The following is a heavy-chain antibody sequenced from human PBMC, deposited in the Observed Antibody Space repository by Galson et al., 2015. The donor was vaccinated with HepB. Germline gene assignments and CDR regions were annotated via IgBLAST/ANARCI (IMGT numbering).Heavy chain of an antibody. V-gene: IGHV3-23*01. CDR2: ISGSGGST. CDR3: AKSAYYYDSSGYYGHYFDY. CDR1: GFTFSSYA. J-gene: IGHJ4*02. D-gene: IGHD3-22*01. Sequence: SLRLSCAASGFTFSSYAMSWVRQAPGKGLEWVSAISGSGGSTYYADSVKGRFTISRDNSKNTLYLQMNSLRAEDTAVYYCAKSAYYYDSSGYYGHYFDYWGQGTLVTVSS.